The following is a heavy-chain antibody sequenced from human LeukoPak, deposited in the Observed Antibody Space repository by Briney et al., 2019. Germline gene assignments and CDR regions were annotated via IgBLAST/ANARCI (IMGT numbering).Heavy chain of an antibody. CDR1: GGSLSSSSYY. CDR2: IYYSGST. J-gene: IGHJ4*02. D-gene: IGHD1-1*01. Sequence: PSETLSLTCTVSGGSLSSSSYYWGWVRQPPGKGLEWIGSIYYSGSTYYNPSLKSRVTISVDTSKNQFSLKLSSVTAADTAVYYCARVVYNWNDFDYWGQGTLVTVSS. CDR3: ARVVYNWNDFDY. V-gene: IGHV4-39*07.